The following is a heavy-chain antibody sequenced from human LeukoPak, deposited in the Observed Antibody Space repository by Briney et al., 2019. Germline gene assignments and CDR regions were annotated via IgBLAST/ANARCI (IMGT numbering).Heavy chain of an antibody. J-gene: IGHJ4*02. V-gene: IGHV3-21*01. CDR2: ISSGSRSI. CDR3: ARDNYDYGDYYFDY. Sequence: PGGSLRLSCAVSGFTFSNYGMNWLRQAPGKGLEWVSFISSGSRSIYYADSVKGRFTISRDNAKNSLYLQMNSLRTEDTAVYYCARDNYDYGDYYFDYWGQGTLVTVSS. D-gene: IGHD4-17*01. CDR1: GFTFSNYG.